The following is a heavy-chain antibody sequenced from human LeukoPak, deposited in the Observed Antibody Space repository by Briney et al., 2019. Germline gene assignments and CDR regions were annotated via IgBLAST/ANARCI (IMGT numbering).Heavy chain of an antibody. CDR2: IYRSGST. V-gene: IGHV4-38-2*01. J-gene: IGHJ4*02. D-gene: IGHD4-17*01. CDR1: GYSISSAYY. Sequence: SETLSLTCAVSGYSISSAYYWGWIRQPPGKGLEWIGSIYRSGSTDYNPSLKSRVTISVDTSKNQFSLKLSSVTAADTAVYYCARVTVTTAAFDYWGQGTLVTVSS. CDR3: ARVTVTTAAFDY.